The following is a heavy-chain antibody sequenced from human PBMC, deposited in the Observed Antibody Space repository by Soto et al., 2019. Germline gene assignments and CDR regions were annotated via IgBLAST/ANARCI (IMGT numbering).Heavy chain of an antibody. CDR1: GFTFSSYS. V-gene: IGHV3-21*01. J-gene: IGHJ6*02. CDR3: ARDSLPAAPYYYYGMDV. Sequence: PGGSLRLSCAASGFTFSSYSMNWVRQAPGKGLEWVSSISGSSSYIYYADSVKGRFTISRDNAKNSLYLQMNSLRAEDTAVYYCARDSLPAAPYYYYGMDVWGQGTTVTVSS. CDR2: ISGSSSYI. D-gene: IGHD2-2*01.